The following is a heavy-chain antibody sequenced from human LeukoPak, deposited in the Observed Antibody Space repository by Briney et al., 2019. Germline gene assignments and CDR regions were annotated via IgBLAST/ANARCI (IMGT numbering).Heavy chain of an antibody. CDR3: ALRRYSFDY. CDR1: GFTFTDYS. Sequence: GGSLRLSCAASGFTFTDYSMNWIRQAPGKGLEWVSYISSSSSTIYYADSVKGRFTISRDNAKNSLYLQMNSLRAEDTALYFCALRRYSFDYWGRGTLVTVSS. CDR2: ISSSSSTI. V-gene: IGHV3-48*01. J-gene: IGHJ4*02.